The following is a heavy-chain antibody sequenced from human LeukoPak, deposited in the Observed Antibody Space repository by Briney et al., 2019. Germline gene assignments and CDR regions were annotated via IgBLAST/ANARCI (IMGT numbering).Heavy chain of an antibody. V-gene: IGHV1-18*01. CDR1: GYIFTNYG. CDR3: ARAPRGYYYDLTGGY. J-gene: IGHJ4*02. CDR2: ISASNGIT. D-gene: IGHD3-22*01. Sequence: GASVKVSCKASGYIFTNYGISWVRQAPGQGLEWMGWISASNGITNYAQNLQGRVILTTDTSTTTAYMELRSLRSDDTAVYYCARAPRGYYYDLTGGYWGQGTLVTVSS.